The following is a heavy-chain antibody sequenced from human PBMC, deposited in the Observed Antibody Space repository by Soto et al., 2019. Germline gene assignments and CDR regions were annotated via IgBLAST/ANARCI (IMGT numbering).Heavy chain of an antibody. V-gene: IGHV4-31*03. CDR3: VRGVLS. D-gene: IGHD3-10*02. CDR1: GGSISSGGYY. CDR2: IHHSGST. Sequence: QVQLQESGPGLVKASQTLSLTCNVSGGSISSGGYYWTWIRQHPGKGLEWIGNIHHSGSTFYIPSLKSRVSISVDTSTNQFSLKLSSATAPATAAYFCVRGVLSWGQGTLVTVSS. J-gene: IGHJ1*01.